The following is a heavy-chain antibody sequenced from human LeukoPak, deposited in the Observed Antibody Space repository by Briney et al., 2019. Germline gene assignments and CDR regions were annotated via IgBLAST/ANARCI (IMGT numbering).Heavy chain of an antibody. CDR3: ATRGSDFWSGFDY. CDR1: GNTLRELP. J-gene: IGHJ4*02. V-gene: IGHV1-24*01. Sequence: ASVKVSCKLSGNTLRELPIQWVRQAGGKGLEWMAGFDPENAEVVYAQKFQGRVTMTEDTSTNTAYMELTSLTSDDTALYYCATRGSDFWSGFDYWGQGTQVTVSS. CDR2: FDPENAEV. D-gene: IGHD3-3*01.